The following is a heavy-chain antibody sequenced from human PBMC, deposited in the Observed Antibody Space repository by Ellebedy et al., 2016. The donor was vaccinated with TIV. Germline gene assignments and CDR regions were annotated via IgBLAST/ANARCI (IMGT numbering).Heavy chain of an antibody. D-gene: IGHD3-10*02. CDR1: TFTVSYNY. CDR3: ARASFYDVDLSGWYFDL. Sequence: GGSLRLSCAASTFTVSYNYMNWVRQAPGKGPEWVSGIYTDDTTYYADSVKGRFTISRDNAKNTLYLHIDSLRTEATAVYYCARASFYDVDLSGWYFDLWGRGTLVTVSS. V-gene: IGHV3-66*01. J-gene: IGHJ2*01. CDR2: IYTDDTT.